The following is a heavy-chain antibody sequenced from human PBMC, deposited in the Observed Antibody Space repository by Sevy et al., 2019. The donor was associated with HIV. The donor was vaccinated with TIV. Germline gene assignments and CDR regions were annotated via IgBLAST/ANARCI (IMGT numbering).Heavy chain of an antibody. CDR2: IIPSGNT. CDR3: ARGQWEHLY. D-gene: IGHD1-26*01. V-gene: IGHV4-34*01. J-gene: IGHJ4*02. CDR1: GGSFSGFY. Sequence: SETLSLTCAVYGGSFSGFYWSWIRQPPGKGLEWIGEIIPSGNTNYNPSLKSGATISIDTSKNQFSLKLKSVTAADTAMYFCARGQWEHLYWGQGTLVTVSS.